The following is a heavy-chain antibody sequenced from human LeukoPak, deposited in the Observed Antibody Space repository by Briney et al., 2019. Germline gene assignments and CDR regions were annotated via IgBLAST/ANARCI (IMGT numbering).Heavy chain of an antibody. V-gene: IGHV3-66*01. J-gene: IGHJ4*02. Sequence: GGSLRLSCAASGFIFDDYGMSWVRQAPGKGLEWVSVLYTAGPTYYADSVQGRFTISRDNSKNTLFLQMDNLRADDTATYYCARSGPSVLWSKSFDYWGQGALVTVSS. CDR1: GFIFDDYG. CDR3: ARSGPSVLWSKSFDY. CDR2: LYTAGPT. D-gene: IGHD3-10*01.